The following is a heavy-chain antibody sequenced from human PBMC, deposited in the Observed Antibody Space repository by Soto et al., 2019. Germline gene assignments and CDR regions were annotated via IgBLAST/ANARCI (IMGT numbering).Heavy chain of an antibody. CDR3: ARDNWNTV. Sequence: GGSLRLSCAASGFTFSNAWMSWVRQAPGKGLVWVSRIHSDGSSTFYADSVKGRFTISRDNAKKMVYLQMNSLRAEDTAVYYCARDNWNTVWGQGTMVTVSS. V-gene: IGHV3-74*01. CDR2: IHSDGSST. D-gene: IGHD1-20*01. J-gene: IGHJ3*01. CDR1: GFTFSNAW.